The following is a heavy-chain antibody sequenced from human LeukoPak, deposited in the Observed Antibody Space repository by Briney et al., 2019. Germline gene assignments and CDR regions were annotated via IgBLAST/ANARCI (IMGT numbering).Heavy chain of an antibody. J-gene: IGHJ4*02. V-gene: IGHV1-69*13. Sequence: SVKVSCKASGGTFSSYAISWVRQAPGQGLEWMGGIIPIFGTANYAQKFQGRVTITADESTSTAYMELSSLRSEDTAVYYCARSGYRHPYHFDSWGQGTLVIVSS. CDR3: ARSGYRHPYHFDS. CDR1: GGTFSSYA. CDR2: IIPIFGTA. D-gene: IGHD3-22*01.